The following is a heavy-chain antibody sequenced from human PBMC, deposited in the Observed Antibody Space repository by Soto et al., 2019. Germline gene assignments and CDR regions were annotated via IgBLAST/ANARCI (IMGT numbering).Heavy chain of an antibody. CDR2: ISSSSSYI. D-gene: IGHD6-13*01. Sequence: EVQLVESGGGLVKPGGSLRLSCAASGFTFSSYSMNWVRQAPGKGLEWVSSISSSSSYIYYADSVKGRFTISRYNAKNSLYLQMNSLRAEDTAVYYCARDEGIAAAGTDYWGQGTLVTVSS. V-gene: IGHV3-21*01. CDR1: GFTFSSYS. J-gene: IGHJ4*02. CDR3: ARDEGIAAAGTDY.